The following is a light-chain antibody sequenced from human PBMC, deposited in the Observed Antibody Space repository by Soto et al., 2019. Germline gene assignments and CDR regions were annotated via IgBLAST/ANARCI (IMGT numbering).Light chain of an antibody. V-gene: IGKV3-20*01. Sequence: EIVLTQSPGTLSLSPGEGATLSCRASQSVSSSYLAWYQQKPGQAPRLLIYCASSRATGIPDRFSGSGSGTDFTLTISRLEPEDFAVYYCQQYASSTGTFGQGTKVEIK. CDR3: QQYASSTGT. CDR1: QSVSSSY. J-gene: IGKJ1*01. CDR2: CAS.